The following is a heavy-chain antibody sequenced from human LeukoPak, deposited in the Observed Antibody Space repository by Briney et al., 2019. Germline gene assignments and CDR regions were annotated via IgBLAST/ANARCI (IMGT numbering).Heavy chain of an antibody. CDR3: ARDVGRSYDLDY. V-gene: IGHV1-18*01. D-gene: IGHD3-16*01. CDR1: GYTFTSYG. CDR2: ISAYNGNT. Sequence: ASVKVFCKASGYTFTSYGISWVRQAPGQGLERMGWISAYNGNTDYAQSLQGRVTMTIDTSTSTVYMELRSLRSDDTAVYYCARDVGRSYDLDYWGQGALVTVSS. J-gene: IGHJ4*02.